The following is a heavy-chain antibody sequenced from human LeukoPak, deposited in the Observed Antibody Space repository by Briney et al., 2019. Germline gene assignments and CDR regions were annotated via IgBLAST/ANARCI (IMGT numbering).Heavy chain of an antibody. CDR1: GGTFISYA. CDR2: IIPIFGTA. V-gene: IGHV1-69*13. CDR3: ARGVEMATIHYFDY. J-gene: IGHJ4*02. D-gene: IGHD5-24*01. Sequence: ASVKVSCKASGGTFISYAISWVRQAPEQGLEWMGGIIPIFGTANYAQKFQGRVTITADESTSTAYMELSSLRSEDTAVYYCARGVEMATIHYFDYWGQGTLFTVSS.